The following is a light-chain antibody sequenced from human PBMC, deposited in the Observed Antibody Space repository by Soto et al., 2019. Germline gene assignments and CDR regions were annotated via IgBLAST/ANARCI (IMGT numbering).Light chain of an antibody. V-gene: IGKV3-15*01. CDR2: GAS. CDR3: QQYSEWPWT. J-gene: IGKJ1*01. CDR1: QSLYSD. Sequence: EIVMTQFPVPLSVSPGERATLAFRASQSLYSDLAWYQQKPGQAPRLLIYGASARATGISARFSGSGSETEFTLTISSLQSEDFALYYCQQYSEWPWTFGQGTKV.